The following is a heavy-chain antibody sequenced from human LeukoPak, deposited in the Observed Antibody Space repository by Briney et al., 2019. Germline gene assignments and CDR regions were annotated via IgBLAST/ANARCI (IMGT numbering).Heavy chain of an antibody. J-gene: IGHJ4*02. CDR2: IYTSGGT. Sequence: KASETLSLTCTVSGGSISSGSYYWSWIRQPAGKGLEWIGRIYTSGGTNYNPSLKSRVTISVDTSKSQFSLKLSSVTAADTAVYYCARGGYSSSFTPYFDYWGQGTLVTVSS. CDR3: ARGGYSSSFTPYFDY. V-gene: IGHV4-61*02. D-gene: IGHD6-13*01. CDR1: GGSISSGSYY.